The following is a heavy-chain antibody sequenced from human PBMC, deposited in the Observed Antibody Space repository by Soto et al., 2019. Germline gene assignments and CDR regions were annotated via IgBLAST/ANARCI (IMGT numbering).Heavy chain of an antibody. V-gene: IGHV1-69*13. CDR1: GGTFSSYA. CDR3: ARGGRYCSSVSCYAFYGH. J-gene: IGHJ4*02. Sequence: SVKVSCKASGGTFSSYAISWVRQAPGQGLEWMGGIIPIFSITNYAQKFQGRVTINADESTNTAYMELSSLTSEDTAVYYRARGGRYCSSVSCYAFYGHWGQGTLVTVSS. D-gene: IGHD2-2*01. CDR2: IIPIFSIT.